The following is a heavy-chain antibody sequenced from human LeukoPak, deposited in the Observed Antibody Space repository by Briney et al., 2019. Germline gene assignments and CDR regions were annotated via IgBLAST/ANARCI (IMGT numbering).Heavy chain of an antibody. J-gene: IGHJ6*03. CDR3: ANDHRGYRPYYMDV. D-gene: IGHD5-18*01. CDR2: ISSSSSYI. CDR1: GFTFSSYS. V-gene: IGHV3-21*01. Sequence: GGSLRLSCAASGFTFSSYSMNWVRQAPGKGLEWVSSISSSSSYIYYADSVKGRFTISRDNAKNSLYLQMNSLRAEDTAVYYCANDHRGYRPYYMDVWGKGTTVIVSS.